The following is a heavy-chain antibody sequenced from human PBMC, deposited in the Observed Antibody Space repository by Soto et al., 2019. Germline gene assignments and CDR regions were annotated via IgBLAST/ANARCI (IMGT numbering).Heavy chain of an antibody. CDR1: GGTFSSYA. V-gene: IGHV1-69*13. D-gene: IGHD5-12*01. J-gene: IGHJ1*01. CDR2: IIPIFGTA. Sequence: SVKVSCKASGGTFSSYAISWVRQAPGQGLEWMGGIIPIFGTANYAQKFQGRVTITADESTSTAYMELSSLRSEDTAVYYCARDGSSRDGYNLYFQHWGQGTLVTVSS. CDR3: ARDGSSRDGYNLYFQH.